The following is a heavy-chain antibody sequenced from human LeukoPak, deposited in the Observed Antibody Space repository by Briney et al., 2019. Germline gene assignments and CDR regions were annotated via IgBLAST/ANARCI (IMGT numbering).Heavy chain of an antibody. Sequence: GGSLRLSCAASGFTFSSYGMHWVRQAPGKGLEWVAVIWYDGSNKYYADSVKGRFTISRDNSKNTLYLQMNSLRAEDTAVYYCARATRHDILTGYRGAFDIWGQGTMVTVSS. J-gene: IGHJ3*02. V-gene: IGHV3-33*01. CDR2: IWYDGSNK. CDR1: GFTFSSYG. CDR3: ARATRHDILTGYRGAFDI. D-gene: IGHD3-9*01.